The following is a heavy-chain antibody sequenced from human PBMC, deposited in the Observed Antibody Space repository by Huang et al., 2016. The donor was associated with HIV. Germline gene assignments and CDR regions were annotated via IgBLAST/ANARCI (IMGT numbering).Heavy chain of an antibody. Sequence: EVHLVQSGAEVKEPGESLTISCQASGYNFDRYWIGWLREMPGKAPAWMGVIYPGKCKTRYAPSFQGQVSISADPSINTADLQWSSLKASDAAIYFCARQGLWLPPTDPFDYWGQGTPVTVSA. J-gene: IGHJ4*02. CDR3: ARQGLWLPPTDPFDY. D-gene: IGHD3-10*01. V-gene: IGHV5-51*01. CDR1: GYNFDRYW. CDR2: IYPGKCKT.